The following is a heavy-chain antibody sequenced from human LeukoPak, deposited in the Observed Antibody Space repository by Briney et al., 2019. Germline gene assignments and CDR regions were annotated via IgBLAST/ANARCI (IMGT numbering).Heavy chain of an antibody. CDR2: ISYDGSNK. J-gene: IGHJ4*02. D-gene: IGHD6-13*01. V-gene: IGHV3-30*18. Sequence: GGSLRLSCAASGFTFSSYGMHWVRQAPGMGLEWVAVISYDGSNKYYADSVKGRFTISRDNSKNTLYLQMNSLRAEDTAVYYCAKDAAAGTSYFDYWGQGTLVTVSS. CDR3: AKDAAAGTSYFDY. CDR1: GFTFSSYG.